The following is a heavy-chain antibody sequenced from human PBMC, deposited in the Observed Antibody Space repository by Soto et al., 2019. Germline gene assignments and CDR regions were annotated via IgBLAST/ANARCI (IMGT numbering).Heavy chain of an antibody. V-gene: IGHV5-10-1*01. J-gene: IGHJ6*02. CDR3: ASASGLTAAYYYYGMDV. Sequence: GESLKIYCKGSGYSFTSYCISWVREMPGKGPGWMGRIEPSDSNTNYSPSFQGHVTNTADKSTSTAYLQWSSLKASDTAIYYCASASGLTAAYYYYGMDVWGQGTTVTVSS. CDR2: IEPSDSNT. CDR1: GYSFTSYC. D-gene: IGHD6-13*01.